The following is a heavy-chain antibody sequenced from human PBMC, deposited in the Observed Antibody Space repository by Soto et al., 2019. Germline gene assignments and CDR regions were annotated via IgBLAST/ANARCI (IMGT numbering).Heavy chain of an antibody. J-gene: IGHJ4*02. CDR3: ARDKRDLRFLEWSYYFDY. CDR2: ISYDGSNK. D-gene: IGHD3-3*01. V-gene: IGHV3-30-3*01. CDR1: GFTFSSYA. Sequence: PGGSLGLSCAASGFTFSSYAMHWVRQAPGKGLEWVAVISYDGSNKYYADSVKGRFTISRDNSKNTLYLQLNSLRAEDTAVYYCARDKRDLRFLEWSYYFDYWGQGTLVTVSS.